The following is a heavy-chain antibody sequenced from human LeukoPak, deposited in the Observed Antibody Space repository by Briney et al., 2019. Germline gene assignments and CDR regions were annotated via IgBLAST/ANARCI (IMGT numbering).Heavy chain of an antibody. CDR3: ARHRIIRDIVTGDYFDY. V-gene: IGHV4-39*01. Sequence: SETLSLTCTVSGDSISSSTYYWGWICQPPGKGLEWIVTFYYSVSTYYNPSLKSRVTMSVDTSKNQFSLKLRAVTAADTAVYYCARHRIIRDIVTGDYFDYWGQGTLVTVSS. D-gene: IGHD3-9*01. CDR1: GDSISSSTYY. J-gene: IGHJ4*02. CDR2: FYYSVST.